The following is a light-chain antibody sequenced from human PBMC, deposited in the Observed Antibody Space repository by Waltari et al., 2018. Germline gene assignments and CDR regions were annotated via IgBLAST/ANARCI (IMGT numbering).Light chain of an antibody. V-gene: IGLV1-44*01. J-gene: IGLJ1*01. CDR2: SNH. CDR3: AAWDDSLNGFYV. CDR1: PSNIGGNT. Sequence: QSVLTQPPSASGPPGQRVTISCSGSPSNIGGNTVPWYQPLPGTAPKLLIHSNHQRPPGVPDRFSGSKSGTSASLAISGLQSEDEADYYCAAWDDSLNGFYVFGTGTKVTVL.